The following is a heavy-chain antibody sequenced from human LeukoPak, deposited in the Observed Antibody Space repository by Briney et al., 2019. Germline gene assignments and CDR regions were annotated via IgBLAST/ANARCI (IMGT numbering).Heavy chain of an antibody. CDR1: GDTFSSYA. CDR3: ARDNYSNSAYYFDY. Sequence: SVKVSCKASGDTFSSYAISWVRQAPGQGLEWMGGIIPIFGTANYAQKFQGRVTITTDESTSTAYMELSSLRSEDTAVYYCARDNYSNSAYYFDYWGQGTLVTVSS. V-gene: IGHV1-69*05. J-gene: IGHJ4*02. CDR2: IIPIFGTA. D-gene: IGHD4-11*01.